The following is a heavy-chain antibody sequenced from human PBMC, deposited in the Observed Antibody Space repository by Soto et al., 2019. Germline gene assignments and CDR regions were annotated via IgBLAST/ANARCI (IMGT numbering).Heavy chain of an antibody. D-gene: IGHD3-22*01. CDR3: TTYPSDSNAYYYFDY. CDR1: GFTFDDYA. J-gene: IGHJ4*02. Sequence: EVQLVESGGGLVQPGRSLRLSCAASGFTFDDYAMHWVRQAPGKGLEWVSGISWNSANMNYADSVKARFTISRDDSKNTLYLQMNSLKTEDTAVYYCTTYPSDSNAYYYFDYWGQGALVTVSS. CDR2: ISWNSANM. V-gene: IGHV3-9*01.